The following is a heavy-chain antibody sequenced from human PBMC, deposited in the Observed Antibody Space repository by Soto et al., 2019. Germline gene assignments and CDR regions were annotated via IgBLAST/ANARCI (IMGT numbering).Heavy chain of an antibody. CDR1: GYSFSSYG. CDR2: ISPYNDDT. V-gene: IGHV1-18*01. Sequence: ASVKLSCKSSGYSFSSYGITWVRQAPGKGLEWLGWISPYNDDTKYAQRLQGRVTMTTDTSTRTAYMDIRGLRSDDTAIYYCARGGYYDSSGARNYHYYGMDVWG. D-gene: IGHD3-22*01. J-gene: IGHJ6*02. CDR3: ARGGYYDSSGARNYHYYGMDV.